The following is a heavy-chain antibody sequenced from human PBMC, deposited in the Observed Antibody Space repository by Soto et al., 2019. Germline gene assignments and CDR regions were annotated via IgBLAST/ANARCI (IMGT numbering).Heavy chain of an antibody. CDR1: GYTLTELS. Sequence: QVQLVQSGAEVKKPGASGKLSCKVSGYTLTELSMHWVRQAPGKGLEWMGGFDPEDGETIYAQKFQGRVTMTEDTSTDTAYMALSSLRSEDTAVYYCATAPSGSYVAPFDYWGQGTLVTVSS. V-gene: IGHV1-24*01. J-gene: IGHJ4*02. CDR3: ATAPSGSYVAPFDY. D-gene: IGHD1-26*01. CDR2: FDPEDGET.